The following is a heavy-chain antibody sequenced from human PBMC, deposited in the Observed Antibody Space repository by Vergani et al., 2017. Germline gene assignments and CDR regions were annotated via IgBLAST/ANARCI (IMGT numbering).Heavy chain of an antibody. Sequence: QVQLQQWGAGLLKPSETLSLTCAVYGGSFSGYYWSWIRQPPGKGLEWIGEINHSGSTNYNPSLKSRVTISVDTSKNQFPLKLSSVTAADTAVYYCARVERWLQTNDYWGQGTLVTVSS. V-gene: IGHV4-34*01. CDR2: INHSGST. CDR1: GGSFSGYY. CDR3: ARVERWLQTNDY. D-gene: IGHD5-24*01. J-gene: IGHJ4*02.